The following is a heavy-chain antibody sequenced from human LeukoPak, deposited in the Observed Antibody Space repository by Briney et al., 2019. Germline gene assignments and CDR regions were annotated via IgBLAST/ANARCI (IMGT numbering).Heavy chain of an antibody. CDR3: AKPLSGWYSFDY. CDR1: GFTFSSNA. D-gene: IGHD6-19*01. CDR2: ISGSDART. Sequence: GGSLRLSCAASGFTFSSNAMSWVRQAPGKGLEWVSAISGSDARTYYADSVKGRFTISRDNSKNTLYLQMSGLRAEDTAVYYCAKPLSGWYSFDYWGQGTLVTVSS. V-gene: IGHV3-23*01. J-gene: IGHJ4*02.